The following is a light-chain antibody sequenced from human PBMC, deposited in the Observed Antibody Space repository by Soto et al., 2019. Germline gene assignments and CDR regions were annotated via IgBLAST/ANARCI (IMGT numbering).Light chain of an antibody. CDR1: QSISSW. V-gene: IGKV1-5*01. CDR3: KQYNSYSWT. CDR2: DAS. Sequence: DIQMTQSPSTLSASVGDRVTITCRASQSISSWLAWYEQKPGKAPKLLIYDASSLESGVQSRLSGSGSGTEFTLTISSLQPDDVATYYCKQYNSYSWTFGQGTKVDIK. J-gene: IGKJ1*01.